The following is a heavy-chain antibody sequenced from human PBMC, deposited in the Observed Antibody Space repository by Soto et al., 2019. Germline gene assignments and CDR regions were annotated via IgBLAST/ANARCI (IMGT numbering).Heavy chain of an antibody. CDR1: GYTFTNFA. D-gene: IGHD5-18*01. J-gene: IGHJ4*02. CDR3: ARDPGYSFGYN. CDR2: INAGDGNT. V-gene: IGHV1-3*01. Sequence: ASVKVSCKASGYTFTNFARHWVRQAPGQRLEWMGWINAGDGNTKYSQKFQGRVSITRDTSASTAYMELSSLRSEDTAVYYCARDPGYSFGYNWGQGTLVTVSS.